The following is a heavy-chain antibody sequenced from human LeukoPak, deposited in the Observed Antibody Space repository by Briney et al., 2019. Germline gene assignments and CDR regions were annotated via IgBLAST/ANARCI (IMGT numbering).Heavy chain of an antibody. D-gene: IGHD6-13*01. J-gene: IGHJ4*02. V-gene: IGHV1-69*13. CDR2: IIPIFGTA. CDR1: GGTFSSYA. Sequence: SVKVSCKASGGTFSSYAISWVRQAPGQGLEWMGGIIPIFGTANYAQKFQGRVTITADESTSTAYMELSSLRSEDTAMYYCARDPPYSSSWYNGLWGQGTLVTVSS. CDR3: ARDPPYSSSWYNGL.